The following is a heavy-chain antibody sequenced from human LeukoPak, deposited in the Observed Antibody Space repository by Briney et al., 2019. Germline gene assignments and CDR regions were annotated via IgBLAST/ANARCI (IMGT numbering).Heavy chain of an antibody. Sequence: GGSLRLSCAASGLTISNNYWHWVRQAPGKRPEWFSIIYANGDTLYAASVRGRFTFSRDNSKNTLYLQMNSLRAEDTAIYYCAHGDYPLTYWGQGTLVTVSS. CDR3: AHGDYPLTY. J-gene: IGHJ4*02. V-gene: IGHV3-66*01. D-gene: IGHD4-17*01. CDR1: GLTISNNY. CDR2: IYANGDT.